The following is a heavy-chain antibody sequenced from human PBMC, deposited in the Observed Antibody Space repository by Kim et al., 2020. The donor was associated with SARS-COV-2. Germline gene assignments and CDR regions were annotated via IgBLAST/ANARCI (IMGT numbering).Heavy chain of an antibody. CDR3: ARDLRGGYSSSWYYYYGMDV. CDR2: IKQDVSEK. D-gene: IGHD6-13*01. CDR1: GFTFSSYW. J-gene: IGHJ6*02. Sequence: GGSLRLSCAASGFTFSSYWMSWVRQAPGKGLEWVANIKQDVSEKYYVDSVKGRSTISRDNAKNSLYLQMNSLRAEDTAVYYCARDLRGGYSSSWYYYYGMDVWGQGTTVTVSS. V-gene: IGHV3-7*01.